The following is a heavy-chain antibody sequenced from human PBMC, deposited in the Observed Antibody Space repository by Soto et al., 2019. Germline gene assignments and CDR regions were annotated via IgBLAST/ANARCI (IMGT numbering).Heavy chain of an antibody. D-gene: IGHD1-26*01. CDR2: IYHSGTT. V-gene: IGHV4-59*01. CDR1: GDSITGSY. J-gene: IGHJ4*02. Sequence: QVQLRESGPGLVKPSETLSLTCTVSGDSITGSYWSWIRQPPGKTLEWIGYIYHSGTTTYNPSPKSRVSISVDTSKNQFSLRLTSVIAADTAVYYCARDMPYAAGSLAGCDYWGQGILVIVSS. CDR3: ARDMPYAAGSLAGCDY.